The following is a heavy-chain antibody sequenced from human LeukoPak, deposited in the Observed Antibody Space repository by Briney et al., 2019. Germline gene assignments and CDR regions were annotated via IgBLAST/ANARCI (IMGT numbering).Heavy chain of an antibody. CDR1: GYTFTGYY. CDR2: ISAYNGNT. CDR3: ARSYGGSYYWFDP. J-gene: IGHJ5*02. V-gene: IGHV1-18*04. Sequence: ASVKVSCKASGYTFTGYYMHWVRQAPGQGLEWMGWISAYNGNTNYAQKLQGRVTMTTDTSTSTAYMELRSLRSDDTAVYYCARSYGGSYYWFDPWGQGTLVTVSS. D-gene: IGHD1-26*01.